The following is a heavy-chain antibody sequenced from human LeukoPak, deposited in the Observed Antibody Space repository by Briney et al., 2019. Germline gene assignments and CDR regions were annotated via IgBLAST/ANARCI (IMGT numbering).Heavy chain of an antibody. Sequence: ASVKVSCKASGYTFSNHYMHWVRQAPGQGFEWLGMISPSGGGTGYAQKFQGRVTMTRDTSSSTVYMDLSSLTSEDTAVYYCARVSMGSTYFRAFDIWGQGTMVTVSS. V-gene: IGHV1-46*01. CDR1: GYTFSNHY. D-gene: IGHD2-15*01. CDR2: ISPSGGGT. CDR3: ARVSMGSTYFRAFDI. J-gene: IGHJ3*02.